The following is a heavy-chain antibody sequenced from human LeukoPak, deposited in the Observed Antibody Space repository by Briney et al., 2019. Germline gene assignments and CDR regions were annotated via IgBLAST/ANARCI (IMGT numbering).Heavy chain of an antibody. CDR3: ASLYNSGWYWDFGAADADYMDV. J-gene: IGHJ6*03. CDR2: INSDGSII. Sequence: GGSLRLSCAASGFTFSSYWMNWVRQAPGKGLVWVSRINSDGSIITYADSVKGRFTISRDNAKNTLYLQMNSLRAEDTAVYYCASLYNSGWYWDFGAADADYMDVWGKGTTVTVSS. V-gene: IGHV3-74*01. D-gene: IGHD6-19*01. CDR1: GFTFSSYW.